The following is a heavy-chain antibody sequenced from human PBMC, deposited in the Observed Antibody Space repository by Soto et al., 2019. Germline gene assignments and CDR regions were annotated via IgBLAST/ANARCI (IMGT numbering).Heavy chain of an antibody. CDR3: ARERARVAVPAAIRPYYSGMEV. D-gene: IGHD2-2*02. CDR2: IIPIFGTA. CDR1: GGTFSSYA. V-gene: IGHV1-69*01. J-gene: IGHJ6*02. Sequence: QVQLVQSGAEVKKPGSSVKVSCKASGGTFSSYAIIWVRPAPGQGLEWMGGIIPIFGTANYAPKFQGRVTITATETTSTAYMELSSVRSEEPAVYYCARERARVAVPAAIRPYYSGMEVWGQEDTVTVSS.